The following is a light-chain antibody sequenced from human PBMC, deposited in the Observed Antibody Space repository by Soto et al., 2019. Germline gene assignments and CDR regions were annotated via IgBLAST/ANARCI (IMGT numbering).Light chain of an antibody. CDR1: SSDVGGYNY. CDR3: YSYTSSSTYV. CDR2: DVS. J-gene: IGLJ1*01. V-gene: IGLV2-14*03. Sequence: QSVLTQPASVSGSPGQSITISCTGTSSDVGGYNYVSWYQQHPAKAPKVMIYDVSNRPSGVSNRFSGSKSGNTASLTISGLQAEDEADYYCYSYTSSSTYVFGPGTKLTVL.